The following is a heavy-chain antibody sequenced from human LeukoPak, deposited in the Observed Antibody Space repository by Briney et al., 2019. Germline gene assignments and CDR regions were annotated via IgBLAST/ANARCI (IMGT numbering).Heavy chain of an antibody. CDR2: TSGSGSLT. CDR3: AKDRPNYYDSSGHYYRRDGDY. V-gene: IGHV3-23*01. J-gene: IGHJ4*02. D-gene: IGHD3-22*01. CDR1: GFTFSTYA. Sequence: GGSLRLSCAASGFTFSTYAMGWVRQAPGKGLEWVSSTSGSGSLTYYAGSVKGRFTISRDNSKNTLYLQMNSLRVEDTAVYYCAKDRPNYYDSSGHYYRRDGDYWGQGTLVTVSS.